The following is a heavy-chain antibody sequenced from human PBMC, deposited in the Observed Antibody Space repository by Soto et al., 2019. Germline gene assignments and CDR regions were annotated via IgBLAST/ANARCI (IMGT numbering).Heavy chain of an antibody. D-gene: IGHD2-2*01. Sequence: ASVKVSCKASGYTFTSYYMHWVRQAPGQGLEWMGIINPSGGSTSYAQKFQGRVTMTRDTSTSTDYMELSSRRSEDTAVYYCALMGYCRSTSCYGFDDWGQRTLVTVSS. CDR2: INPSGGST. CDR1: GYTFTSYY. J-gene: IGHJ4*02. CDR3: ALMGYCRSTSCYGFDD. V-gene: IGHV1-46*03.